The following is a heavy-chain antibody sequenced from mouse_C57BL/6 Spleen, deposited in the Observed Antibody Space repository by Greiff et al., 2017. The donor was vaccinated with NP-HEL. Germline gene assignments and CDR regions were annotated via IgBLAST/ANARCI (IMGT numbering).Heavy chain of an antibody. V-gene: IGHV1-42*01. CDR3: ARGEGAY. CDR1: GYSFTGYY. D-gene: IGHD3-3*01. CDR2: IHPSTGGA. Sequence: VQLQQSGPELVKPGASVKISCKASGYSFTGYYMNWVKQSPEKSLEWIGEIHPSTGGATYNQKFKAKATLTVDKSSSTAYMQLKSLTSEDSSVYYSARGEGAYWGQGTLVTVSA. J-gene: IGHJ3*01.